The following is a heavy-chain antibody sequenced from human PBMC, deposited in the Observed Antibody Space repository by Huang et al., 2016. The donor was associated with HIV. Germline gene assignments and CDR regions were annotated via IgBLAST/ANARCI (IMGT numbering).Heavy chain of an antibody. D-gene: IGHD3-3*01. J-gene: IGHJ4*01. CDR2: ISPTGKR. CDR1: GASVNGFY. Sequence: QVQLHESGPGLVKPSDTLSLICTVSGASVNGFYWGWIRRPPGKGLEWIGRISPTGKRNYNPALQSRVTFFADTSKNRLSLNLTSVTAADSAVYYCARLTTYTTSSYSRFFNYWGHGILVSVSS. V-gene: IGHV4-4*07. CDR3: ARLTTYTTSSYSRFFNY.